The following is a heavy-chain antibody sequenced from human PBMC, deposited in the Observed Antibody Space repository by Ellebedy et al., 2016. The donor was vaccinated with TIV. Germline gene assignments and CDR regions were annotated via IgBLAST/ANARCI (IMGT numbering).Heavy chain of an antibody. CDR2: ISGSGGST. CDR3: AKDGIAGRPYYFDF. CDR1: GFTFSSYA. V-gene: IGHV3-23*01. Sequence: GESLKISCAASGFTFSSYAMSWVRQAPGKGLEWVSAISGSGGSTYYADSVKGRFTISRDNSKNTLYLQMNSLRAEDTAVYYCAKDGIAGRPYYFDFWGQGTLVTVSS. J-gene: IGHJ4*02. D-gene: IGHD6-6*01.